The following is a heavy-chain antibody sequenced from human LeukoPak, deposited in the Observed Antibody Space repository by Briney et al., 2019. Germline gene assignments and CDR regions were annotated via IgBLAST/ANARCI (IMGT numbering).Heavy chain of an antibody. D-gene: IGHD4-17*01. J-gene: IGHJ5*02. V-gene: IGHV4-59*01. CDR3: TRDTGTTGEVKFDP. CDR2: IYHTRNI. Sequence: SETLSLTCAVSGASITSYYWTWIRQPPGKGLEWIGYIYHTRNIKYNPSLNSRVTISIDTSKNQFSLKLSSVTAADTAVYYCTRDTGTTGEVKFDPWGQGTLVTVSS. CDR1: GASITSYY.